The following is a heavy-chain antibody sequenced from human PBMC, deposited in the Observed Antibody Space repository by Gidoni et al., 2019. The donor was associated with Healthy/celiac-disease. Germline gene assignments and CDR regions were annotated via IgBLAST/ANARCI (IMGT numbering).Heavy chain of an antibody. D-gene: IGHD3-10*01. Sequence: EVQLVESGGGMVQPGRSLRLCCAAEGFTFDDSAMHWVRQPPGERLEWVSGISWHSVSIGYADSVKGRFTISRDSAKNSLYLQMNTLRTEDTALYYCAKDKRYYGSGRSAHYFDYWGQGALVTVSS. CDR2: ISWHSVSI. CDR1: GFTFDDSA. J-gene: IGHJ4*02. CDR3: AKDKRYYGSGRSAHYFDY. V-gene: IGHV3-9*01.